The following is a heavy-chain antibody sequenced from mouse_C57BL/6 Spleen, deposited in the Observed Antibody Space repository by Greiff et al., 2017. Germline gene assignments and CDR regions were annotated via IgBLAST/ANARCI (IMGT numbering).Heavy chain of an antibody. CDR3: ARPDYGSSYFDY. Sequence: VQLKESGGGLVKPGGSLKLSCAASGFTFSDYGMHWVRQAPEKGLEWVAYISSGSSTIYSADTVKGRFTISRDNAKNTLFLQMHSLRSEDTAMYYCARPDYGSSYFDYWGQGTTLTVSS. J-gene: IGHJ2*01. CDR2: ISSGSSTI. CDR1: GFTFSDYG. D-gene: IGHD1-1*01. V-gene: IGHV5-17*01.